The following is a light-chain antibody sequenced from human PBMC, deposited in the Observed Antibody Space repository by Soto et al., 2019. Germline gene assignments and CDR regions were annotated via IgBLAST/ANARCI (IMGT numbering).Light chain of an antibody. Sequence: DIVLTQSPGTLSLSPGERATLSCRASQSVSSNHLAWYQQKPGQAPRLLIYGGSSRATGIPVRFSGSGSETDFTLTITRLEPEDFAVYYCQQRSNWPPTFGQGTLLEVK. CDR3: QQRSNWPPT. J-gene: IGKJ5*01. V-gene: IGKV3D-20*02. CDR1: QSVSSNH. CDR2: GGS.